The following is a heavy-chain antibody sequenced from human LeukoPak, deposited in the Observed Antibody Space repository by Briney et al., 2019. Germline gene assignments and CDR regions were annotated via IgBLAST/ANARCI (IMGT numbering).Heavy chain of an antibody. CDR1: GFTFSAYS. Sequence: PGGSLRLSCAASGFTFSAYSMNWVRQAPGKGLDWVSYISSRSFTIYYADSVKGRFTISRDNSKNTVYLQMNSLRVEDTALYYCARSGSGWFDRWGQGTLVTVSS. D-gene: IGHD6-19*01. V-gene: IGHV3-48*01. J-gene: IGHJ5*02. CDR3: ARSGSGWFDR. CDR2: ISSRSFTI.